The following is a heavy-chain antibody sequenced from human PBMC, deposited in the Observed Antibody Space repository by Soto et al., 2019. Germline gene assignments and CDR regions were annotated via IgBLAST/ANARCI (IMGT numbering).Heavy chain of an antibody. CDR2: INHSPTT. CDR1: RGSFSGFY. J-gene: IGHJ6*02. D-gene: IGHD6-25*01. Sequence: QVQLQQWGAGLLKPSETLALTCGVYRGSFSGFYWSWVRQTPGGGLEWIGEINHSPTTNYNPSFQYRFTISVNKSTNNFSLKMTSVTAADAAVYYCARGRGYVYGSNFYGLDVWGQGTTVTVSS. CDR3: ARGRGYVYGSNFYGLDV. V-gene: IGHV4-34*01.